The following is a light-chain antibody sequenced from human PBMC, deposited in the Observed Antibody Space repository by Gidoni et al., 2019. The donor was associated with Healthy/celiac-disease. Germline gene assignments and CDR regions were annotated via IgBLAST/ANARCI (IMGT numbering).Light chain of an antibody. CDR1: QSISSY. V-gene: IGKV1-39*01. Sequence: DIQMTQSPSSLSASVGDRVTITCRASQSISSYLNWYQQKPGKAPKLLIYAASSLQSGVPSRFSGSGSGTDFTLTISSLQPEDFATYYCQRSYSTPREITFGQGTRLEIK. J-gene: IGKJ5*01. CDR3: QRSYSTPREIT. CDR2: AAS.